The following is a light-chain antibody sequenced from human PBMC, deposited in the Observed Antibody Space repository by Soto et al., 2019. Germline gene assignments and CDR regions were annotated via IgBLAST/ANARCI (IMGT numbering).Light chain of an antibody. J-gene: IGKJ2*01. CDR2: GGS. V-gene: IGKV3-20*01. Sequence: EIVLTQSPGTLSLSPGERATLSCRASQSVSSSYLGWYQQKPGQAPRLLIYGGSSRATDIPDRFSGSGSGTDFTLTISRLEPEDFAVYYCQQYGSLPRTFGQGTKLEIK. CDR1: QSVSSSY. CDR3: QQYGSLPRT.